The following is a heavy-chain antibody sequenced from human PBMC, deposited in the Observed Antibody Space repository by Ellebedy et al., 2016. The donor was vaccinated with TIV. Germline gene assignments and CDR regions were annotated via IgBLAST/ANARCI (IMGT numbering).Heavy chain of an antibody. CDR2: INPNNGDA. Sequence: AASVKVSCKASGYTLTGHYMHRVRQAPGQGLEWMGWINPNNGDATYVPKFQGRVSMTTDTSTGTAYMELSRLTSDDSAIYYCARGVLRELLGFDYWGQGTLVTVSS. V-gene: IGHV1-2*02. J-gene: IGHJ4*02. CDR3: ARGVLRELLGFDY. CDR1: GYTLTGHY. D-gene: IGHD1-7*01.